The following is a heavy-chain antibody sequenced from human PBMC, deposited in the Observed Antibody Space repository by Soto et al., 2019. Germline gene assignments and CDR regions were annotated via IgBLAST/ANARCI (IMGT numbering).Heavy chain of an antibody. D-gene: IGHD3-10*01. CDR1: GYTFTTYA. CDR3: ARVPRSAIRGPYFYYYGMDV. Sequence: ASVKVSCKASGYTFTTYAITWVRQAPGQGLEWMGWITADSNKTNYAQRFQGRLIMTTDTSTTTAYMDLRSLRLDDTAVYYCARVPRSAIRGPYFYYYGMDVWGQGTTVTVSS. V-gene: IGHV1-18*04. CDR2: ITADSNKT. J-gene: IGHJ6*02.